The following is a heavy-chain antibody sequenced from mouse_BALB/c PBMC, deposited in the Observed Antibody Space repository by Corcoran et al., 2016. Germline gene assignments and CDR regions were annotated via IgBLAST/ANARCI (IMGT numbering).Heavy chain of an antibody. CDR3: ARERRFAY. V-gene: IGHV3-6*02. Sequence: DVQLQESGPGLVKPSQPLSLTCSVTGYSITIGYYWNWIRQFPGNKLEWMGYITYDGSNNYNPSLKNRISITRDTSKNQFFLKLNSVTTQDTATYYCARERRFAYWGQGTLVTVSA. CDR1: GYSITIGYY. J-gene: IGHJ3*01. CDR2: ITYDGSN.